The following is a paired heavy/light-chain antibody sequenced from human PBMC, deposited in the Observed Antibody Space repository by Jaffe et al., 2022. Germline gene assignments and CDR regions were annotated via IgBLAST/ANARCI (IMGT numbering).Light chain of an antibody. J-gene: IGKJ5*01. CDR1: QSISSY. Sequence: DIQMTQSPSSLSASVGDRVTITCRASQSISSYLNWYQQKPGKAPKLLIYAASSLQSGVPSRFSGSGSGTDFTLTISSLQPEDFATYYCQQSYSTPSITFGQGTRLEIK. V-gene: IGKV1-39*01. CDR2: AAS. CDR3: QQSYSTPSIT.
Heavy chain of an antibody. CDR2: IIPIFGTA. Sequence: QVQLVQSGAEVKKPGSSVKVSCKASGGTFSSYAISWVRQAPGQGLEWMGGIIPIFGTANYAQKFQGRVTITTDESTSTAYMELSSLRSEDTAVYYCARVNYDSSGYYPNHYYYYMDVWGKGTTVTVSS. V-gene: IGHV1-69*05. J-gene: IGHJ6*03. CDR1: GGTFSSYA. D-gene: IGHD3-22*01. CDR3: ARVNYDSSGYYPNHYYYYMDV.